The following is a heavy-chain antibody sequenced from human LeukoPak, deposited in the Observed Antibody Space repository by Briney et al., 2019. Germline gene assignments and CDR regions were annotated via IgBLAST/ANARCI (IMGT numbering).Heavy chain of an antibody. Sequence: GGSLRLSCAASGFTFSSYGMHWVRQAPGKGLEWVAVIWYDGSNKYYADSVKGRFTISRGNAKNSLYLQMNSLRAEDTAVYYCARVKDSSGYYYFLGGAFDIWGQGTMVTVSS. CDR1: GFTFSSYG. D-gene: IGHD3-22*01. V-gene: IGHV3-33*01. CDR2: IWYDGSNK. CDR3: ARVKDSSGYYYFLGGAFDI. J-gene: IGHJ3*02.